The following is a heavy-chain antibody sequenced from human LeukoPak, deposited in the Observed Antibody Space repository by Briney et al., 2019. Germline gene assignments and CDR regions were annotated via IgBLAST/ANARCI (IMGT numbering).Heavy chain of an antibody. J-gene: IGHJ5*02. CDR3: VRDRMTNWFDP. CDR1: GFTFSSYS. V-gene: IGHV3-53*01. Sequence: GGSLRLSCAASGFTFSSYSMNWVRQAPGKGLEWVSAIYSGGTTYYADSVKGRFTISRDSSKNTLYLQMNSLRAEDTAVYYCVRDRMTNWFDPWGQGTVVTVSS. CDR2: IYSGGTT.